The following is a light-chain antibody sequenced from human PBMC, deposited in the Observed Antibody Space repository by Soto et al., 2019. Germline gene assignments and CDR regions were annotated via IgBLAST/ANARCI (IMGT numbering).Light chain of an antibody. CDR1: QNILTY. CDR3: HQRSNWPPT. Sequence: EIVLTQSPATLSLARGEGATLSCRASQNILTYLAWYQQKPGQVPRLVIDEASNRAAGIPARFSGSGSGTDFTLTISSLEPEDFAVYYCHQRSNWPPTFGGGTKVEIK. CDR2: EAS. V-gene: IGKV3-11*01. J-gene: IGKJ4*01.